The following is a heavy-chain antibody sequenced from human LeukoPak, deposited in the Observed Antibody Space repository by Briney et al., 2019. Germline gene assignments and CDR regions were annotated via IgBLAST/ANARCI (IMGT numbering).Heavy chain of an antibody. CDR2: ISGSCGSK. D-gene: IGHD4-23*01. CDR3: AKVYGGNSYAFDI. Sequence: GGSLRLSCAASGFTFSSYAMSWVRQAPGKGLEWISAISGSCGSKYYADSVKGRLTITRDNSKNTLYLQMNSLRAEDTAVYYCAKVYGGNSYAFDIWGQGTMATVSS. V-gene: IGHV3-23*01. J-gene: IGHJ3*02. CDR1: GFTFSSYA.